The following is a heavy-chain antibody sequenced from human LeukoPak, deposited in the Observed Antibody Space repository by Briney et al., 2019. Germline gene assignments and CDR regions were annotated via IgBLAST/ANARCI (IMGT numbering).Heavy chain of an antibody. CDR3: AKGGSGWYHDAFDI. CDR1: GYTFSSYA. CDR2: ISSSGSYT. D-gene: IGHD6-19*01. Sequence: GGSLRLSCAASGYTFSSYAMNWVRQAPGEGLEWVSSISSSGSYTYYADSVKGRFTISRDNAKNSLYLQMNSLRAEDMALYYCAKGGSGWYHDAFDIWGQGTMVTVSS. V-gene: IGHV3-21*04. J-gene: IGHJ3*02.